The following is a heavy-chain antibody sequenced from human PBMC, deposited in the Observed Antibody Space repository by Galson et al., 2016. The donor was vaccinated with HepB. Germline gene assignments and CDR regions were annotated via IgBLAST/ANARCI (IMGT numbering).Heavy chain of an antibody. CDR2: IHSSGTS. J-gene: IGHJ4*02. Sequence: ETLSLTCTVSGDSIRNVGRHWGWFRQSPGKGLEYIGSIHSSGTSYYNPSLTSRVTVSADTSRNQFFLSLTSVTAADTAIYYCVRLGTAAAVANRRGSIYWSQGTRVSVSS. D-gene: IGHD6-25*01. CDR1: GDSIRNVGRH. V-gene: IGHV4-39*01. CDR3: VRLGTAAAVANRRGSIY.